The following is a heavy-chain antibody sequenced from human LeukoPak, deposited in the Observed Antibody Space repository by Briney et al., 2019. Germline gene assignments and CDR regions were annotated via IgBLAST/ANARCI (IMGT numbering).Heavy chain of an antibody. D-gene: IGHD6-19*01. J-gene: IGHJ4*02. CDR2: ISANGGTT. CDR3: ATISVASGVHY. V-gene: IGHV3-23*01. Sequence: PGGSLRLSCVASGFSFSSYAMDWVRQAPGKALEWVSTISANGGTTYYADSVKGRFTISRDKSKNTLYVQMSSLGADDTAVYYCATISVASGVHYWGQETLVTVSS. CDR1: GFSFSSYA.